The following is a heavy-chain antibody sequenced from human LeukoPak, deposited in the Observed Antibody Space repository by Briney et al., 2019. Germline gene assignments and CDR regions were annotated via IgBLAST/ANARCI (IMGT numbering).Heavy chain of an antibody. D-gene: IGHD3-10*01. J-gene: IGHJ6*02. CDR2: IYHSGST. CDR3: ARGGAQPTLLWFGELYVYYGMDV. V-gene: IGHV4-30-2*01. CDR1: GGSISSGGYS. Sequence: SETLSLTCAVSGGSISSGGYSWSWIRQPPGKGLEWIGYIYHSGSTYYNPSLKSRVTISVDRSKNQFSLKLSSVTAADTAVYYCARGGAQPTLLWFGELYVYYGMDVWGQGTTVTVSS.